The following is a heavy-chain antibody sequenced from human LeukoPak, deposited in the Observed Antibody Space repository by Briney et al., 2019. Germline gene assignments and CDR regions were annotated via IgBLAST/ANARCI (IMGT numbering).Heavy chain of an antibody. Sequence: GGSLRLSCAASGFTFSSYAMSWVRQAPGKGLEWVLAISGSGGSTYYADSVKGRFTISRDNSKNTLYLQMNSLRAEDTAVYYCAVVPAAILGYYYYGMDVWGQGTTVTVSS. D-gene: IGHD2-2*02. V-gene: IGHV3-23*01. CDR2: ISGSGGST. CDR3: AVVPAAILGYYYYGMDV. CDR1: GFTFSSYA. J-gene: IGHJ6*02.